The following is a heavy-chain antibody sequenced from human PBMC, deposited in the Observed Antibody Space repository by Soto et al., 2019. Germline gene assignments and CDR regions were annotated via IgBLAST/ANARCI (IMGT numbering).Heavy chain of an antibody. CDR2: IYPGDSDT. V-gene: IGHV5-51*01. CDR1: GYTFSSHW. Sequence: EVQLVQSGAEVKKPGESLKISCEASGYTFSSHWIGWVRQLPGKGLEWMGIIYPGDSDTRYSPSFQGQVTISADKSISTAYLQWSSLKASDTGIYYCATTTGDSYGMDVWGQGTTVTVPS. J-gene: IGHJ6*02. D-gene: IGHD2-2*01. CDR3: ATTTGDSYGMDV.